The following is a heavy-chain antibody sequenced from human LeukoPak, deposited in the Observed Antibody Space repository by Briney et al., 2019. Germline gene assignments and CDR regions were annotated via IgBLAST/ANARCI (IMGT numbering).Heavy chain of an antibody. J-gene: IGHJ4*02. Sequence: SETLSLTCAVYGGSFSGYYWSWIRQPAGKGLEWIGRIYTSGSTNYNPSLKSRVTMSVDTSKNQFSLKLSSVTAADTAVYYCARLSGSYFFDYWGQGTLVTVSS. CDR3: ARLSGSYFFDY. V-gene: IGHV4-59*10. CDR2: IYTSGST. CDR1: GGSFSGYY. D-gene: IGHD1-26*01.